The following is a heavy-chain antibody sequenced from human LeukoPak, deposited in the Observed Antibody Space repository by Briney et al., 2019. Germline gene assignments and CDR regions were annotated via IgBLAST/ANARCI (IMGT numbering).Heavy chain of an antibody. J-gene: IGHJ3*02. V-gene: IGHV3-9*01. CDR2: ISWNSGSI. Sequence: GGSLRLSCAASGFTFDDYAMHWVRQAPGKGLEWVSGISWNSGSIGYADSVKGRFTISRDNAKNSLYLQMNSLRAEDAALYYCAKDIQWLIGTDDAFDIWGQGTMVTVSS. CDR3: AKDIQWLIGTDDAFDI. CDR1: GFTFDDYA. D-gene: IGHD3-22*01.